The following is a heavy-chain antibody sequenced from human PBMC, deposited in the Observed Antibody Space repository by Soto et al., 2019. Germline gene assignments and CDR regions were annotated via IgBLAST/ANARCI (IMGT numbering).Heavy chain of an antibody. D-gene: IGHD4-17*01. CDR3: ATIYGDDDNY. CDR1: GYTLTELS. Sequence: QVQLVQSGAEVKKPGASVKVSCKISGYTLTELSMHWMRQAPGKGLEWMGGFDPEDGETVYAQKFQGRVTMTEDTSTDTAYMALSSLGSDDTAVYYCATIYGDDDNYWGQGTLVTVSS. J-gene: IGHJ4*02. V-gene: IGHV1-24*01. CDR2: FDPEDGET.